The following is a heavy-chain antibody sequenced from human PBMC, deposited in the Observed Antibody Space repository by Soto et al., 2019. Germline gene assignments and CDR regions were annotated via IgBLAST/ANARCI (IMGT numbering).Heavy chain of an antibody. CDR2: INPHXSDT. V-gene: IGHV5-51*01. CDR3: ARSGSYYFLAY. D-gene: IGHD1-26*01. Sequence: GESLKIWCKGSRNRFTDYGSGWVRQMPGGGLESLGIINPHXSDTRYSPSFQGQVNISADKSISTAYLEWSSLKDSDTAMYYCARSGSYYFLAYWGPATLVTVS. J-gene: IGHJ4*02. CDR1: RNRFTDYG.